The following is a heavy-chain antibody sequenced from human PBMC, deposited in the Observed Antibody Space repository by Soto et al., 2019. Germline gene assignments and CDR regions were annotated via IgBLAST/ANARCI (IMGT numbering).Heavy chain of an antibody. CDR3: AKVTQGWLVEFYYYGMDV. J-gene: IGHJ6*02. CDR1: GFTFSSYS. Sequence: GGSLRLSWAASGFTFSSYSMNWVRQAPGKGLEWVSYISSSSSTIYYADSVKGRFTISRDNSKNTLNLQMNSLRVEDTAVYYCAKVTQGWLVEFYYYGMDVWGQGTTVTVSS. V-gene: IGHV3-48*01. CDR2: ISSSSSTI. D-gene: IGHD6-19*01.